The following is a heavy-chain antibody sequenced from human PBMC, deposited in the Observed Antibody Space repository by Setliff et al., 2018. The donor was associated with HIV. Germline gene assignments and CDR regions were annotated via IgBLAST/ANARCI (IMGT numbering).Heavy chain of an antibody. V-gene: IGHV4-34*01. J-gene: IGHJ5*02. D-gene: IGHD3-3*01. CDR3: ARDRGSYNFWSGLARGDNWFDP. CDR2: IYHSGST. Sequence: SETLSLTCAVYGESFSAYYWSWIRQPPGKGLEWIGSIYHSGSTYYNPSLKSRVTISVDTSKGQLSLKVRSVTAADTALYYCARDRGSYNFWSGLARGDNWFDPWGQGTLVTVSS. CDR1: GESFSAYY.